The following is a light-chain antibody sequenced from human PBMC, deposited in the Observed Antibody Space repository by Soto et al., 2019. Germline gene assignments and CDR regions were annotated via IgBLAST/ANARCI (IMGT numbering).Light chain of an antibody. CDR2: DVS. CDR1: SSDVGGYNY. CDR3: SSYTSSCTLMV. Sequence: QSALTQPASVSGSPGQSITISCTGTSSDVGGYNYVSWYQQHPGKAPKLMIYDVSNRPSGVSNRFSGSKSGNTASLTISGLQAGDEADYYGSSYTSSCTLMVFGGGTKLTVL. J-gene: IGLJ2*01. V-gene: IGLV2-14*01.